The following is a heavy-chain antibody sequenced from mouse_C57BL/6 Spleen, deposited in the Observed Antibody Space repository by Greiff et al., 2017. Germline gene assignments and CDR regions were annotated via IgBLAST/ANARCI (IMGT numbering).Heavy chain of an antibody. Sequence: QVQLQQSGAELARPGASVKLSCKASGYTFTSYGIRWVKQRTGQGLEWIGEIYPRSGNTYYNEKFKGKATLTADKSSSTAYMELRSLTSEDSAVYFCARGGNIYYGNPHWYFDVWGTGTTVTVSS. J-gene: IGHJ1*03. CDR2: IYPRSGNT. V-gene: IGHV1-81*01. D-gene: IGHD2-1*01. CDR3: ARGGNIYYGNPHWYFDV. CDR1: GYTFTSYG.